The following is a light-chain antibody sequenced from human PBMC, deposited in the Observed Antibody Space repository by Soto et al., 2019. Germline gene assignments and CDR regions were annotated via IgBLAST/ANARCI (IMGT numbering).Light chain of an antibody. J-gene: IGLJ2*01. CDR1: SSDVGSYNL. V-gene: IGLV2-23*03. Sequence: QSVLTQPASVSGSPGQSITISCTGTSSDVGSYNLVSWYQQHPGKAPKLMIYEGSKRPSGVSNRFSGSNSGNTASLTISGLQAEDDAYYYCCSYAGSSTFHVVFGGGTKLTVL. CDR3: CSYAGSSTFHVV. CDR2: EGS.